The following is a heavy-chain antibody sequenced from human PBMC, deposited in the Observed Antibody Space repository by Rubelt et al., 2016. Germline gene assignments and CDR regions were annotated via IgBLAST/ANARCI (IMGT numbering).Heavy chain of an antibody. V-gene: IGHV1-18*01. Sequence: QVQLVQSGAEVKKPGASVKVSCKASGYTFTSYGISWVRQAPGQGLEWMGWISAYNGNTNYAQKLQGSCTRTTDTSTSTASLELRGRRSDDTAVYYCARDLPPFRRYNWNFPLDYWGQGTLVTVSS. D-gene: IGHD1-7*01. CDR1: GYTFTSYG. CDR3: ARDLPPFRRYNWNFPLDY. CDR2: ISAYNGNT. J-gene: IGHJ4*02.